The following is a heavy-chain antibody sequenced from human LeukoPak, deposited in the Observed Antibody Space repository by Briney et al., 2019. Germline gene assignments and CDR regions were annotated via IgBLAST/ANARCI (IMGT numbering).Heavy chain of an antibody. CDR1: GGSISSSSYY. V-gene: IGHV4-39*01. CDR3: ARHMYYYDSSGYQHFDY. Sequence: SETLSLTCTVSGGSISSSSYYWGWIRQPPGKGLEWIGSIYYSGSTYYNPSLKGRVTISVDTSKNQFSLKLSSVTAADTAVYYCARHMYYYDSSGYQHFDYWGQGTLVTVSS. D-gene: IGHD3-22*01. J-gene: IGHJ4*02. CDR2: IYYSGST.